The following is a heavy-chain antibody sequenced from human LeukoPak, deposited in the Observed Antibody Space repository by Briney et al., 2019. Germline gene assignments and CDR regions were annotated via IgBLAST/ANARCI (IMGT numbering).Heavy chain of an antibody. V-gene: IGHV1-69*13. CDR3: ARGSKMGATEGY. J-gene: IGHJ4*02. CDR1: GGTFSSYA. D-gene: IGHD1-26*01. CDR2: IIPIFGTA. Sequence: SVKVSCRASGGTFSSYAISWVRQAPGQGLEWMGGIIPIFGTANYAQKFQGRVTITADESTSTAYIELSSLRSEDTAVYYCARGSKMGATEGYWGQGTLVTVSS.